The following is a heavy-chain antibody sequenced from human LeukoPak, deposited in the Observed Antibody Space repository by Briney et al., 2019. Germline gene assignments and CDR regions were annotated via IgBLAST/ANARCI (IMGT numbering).Heavy chain of an antibody. Sequence: PGGSLRLSCAASGFMFTNFWMNWVRQAPGKGLEWVANIRQDGSDKYYVDSVKGRFTISRDNSKNTLYLQMNSLRAEDTAVYYCARERGYYELWGQGTMVTVSS. CDR1: GFMFTNFW. J-gene: IGHJ3*01. D-gene: IGHD3-22*01. V-gene: IGHV3-7*01. CDR3: ARERGYYEL. CDR2: IRQDGSDK.